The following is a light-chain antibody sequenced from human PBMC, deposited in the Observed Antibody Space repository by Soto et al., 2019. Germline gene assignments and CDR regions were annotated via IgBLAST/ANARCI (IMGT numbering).Light chain of an antibody. V-gene: IGKV1-16*01. CDR3: QQYESFPLT. CDR1: QGINKF. J-gene: IGKJ4*01. CDR2: TAS. Sequence: DIQMTQSPSSLSASVGDSVTITCRASQGINKFLAWFQQKPGTAPKSLISTASRLQSGVPSRFRGSGSGTHFTLTINTLQPEDFATYYCQQYESFPLTFGGGTRVEIK.